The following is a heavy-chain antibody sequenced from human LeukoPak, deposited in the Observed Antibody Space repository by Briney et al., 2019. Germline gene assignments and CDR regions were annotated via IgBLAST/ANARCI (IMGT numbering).Heavy chain of an antibody. CDR1: TFSNYW. D-gene: IGHD2-15*01. CDR2: IYYSGTT. J-gene: IGHJ4*02. Sequence: TFSNYWMSWIRQPPGKGLEWIGSIYYSGTTHYNPSLKSRVTIAVDTSKNQFSLKLISVTAADTAVYYCAREVVIAATYDYWGQGTLVTVSS. CDR3: AREVVIAATYDY. V-gene: IGHV4-39*07.